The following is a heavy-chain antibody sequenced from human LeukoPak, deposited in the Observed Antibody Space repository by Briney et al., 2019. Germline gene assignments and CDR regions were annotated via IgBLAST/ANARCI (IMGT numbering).Heavy chain of an antibody. V-gene: IGHV4-59*01. CDR3: ARVWAEAEAAADSYYYYYMDV. CDR2: IYYSGST. Sequence: SETLSLTCTVSGGSISSYYWSWIRQPPGKGLEWIGYIYYSGSTNYNPSLKSRVTISVDTSKNQFSLKLSSVTAADTAVYYCARVWAEAEAAADSYYYYYMDVWGKGTTVTVSS. CDR1: GGSISSYY. D-gene: IGHD6-13*01. J-gene: IGHJ6*03.